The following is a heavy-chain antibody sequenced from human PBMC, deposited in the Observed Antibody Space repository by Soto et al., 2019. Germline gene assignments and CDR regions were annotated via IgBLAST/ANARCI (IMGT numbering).Heavy chain of an antibody. D-gene: IGHD1-26*01. Sequence: HVQLQESGPGLVKPSETLSLSCSVSGASLLSSYWSWVRQPAGKGLEWIGHIFSSGRTSYNPSLKSRLTMSIDTSKNLFSLNPSSVTAADTAVYYCAKGWDVKYFDKWGQGTLVTVSS. CDR3: AKGWDVKYFDK. V-gene: IGHV4-4*07. CDR2: IFSSGRT. CDR1: GASLLSSY. J-gene: IGHJ4*02.